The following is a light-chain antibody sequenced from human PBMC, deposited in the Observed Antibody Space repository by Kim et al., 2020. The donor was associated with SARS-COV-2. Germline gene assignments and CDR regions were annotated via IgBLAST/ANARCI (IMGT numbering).Light chain of an antibody. J-gene: IGKJ1*01. V-gene: IGKV1-5*03. CDR2: KAS. CDR1: QSISSW. Sequence: ASGGYRGTITCPASQSISSWLAWYQQKPGKAPKLLIYKASSLESGVPSRFSGSGSGTEFTLTISSLQPDDFATYYCQQYNSYPWTFGQGTKVDIK. CDR3: QQYNSYPWT.